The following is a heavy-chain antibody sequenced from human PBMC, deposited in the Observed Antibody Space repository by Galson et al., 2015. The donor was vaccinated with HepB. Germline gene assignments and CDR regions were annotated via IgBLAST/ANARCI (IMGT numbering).Heavy chain of an antibody. D-gene: IGHD3-3*01. CDR3: APMNGITIFGVVRINALDV. CDR2: IYWNEDK. Sequence: TLTCTFSGFSLSTSGVGVGWIRQPPGKALEWLALIYWNEDKGYSPPLKSRLTITKDTSKNQVVLTMTNMDPVETATYYCAPMNGITIFGVVRINALDVWGQGTPVTVSS. CDR1: GFSLSTSGVG. J-gene: IGHJ6*02. V-gene: IGHV2-5*01.